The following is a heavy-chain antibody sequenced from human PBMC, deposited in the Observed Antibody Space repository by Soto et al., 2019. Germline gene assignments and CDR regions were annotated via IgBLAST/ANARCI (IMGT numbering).Heavy chain of an antibody. Sequence: GGSLRLSCAASGFTFSSYVMHWVRQAPGKGLEWVAVIWYDGSNKYYADSVKGRFTISRDNSKNTLYLQMNSLRAEDTAVYYCARDYYDFWSGYYMEGFDYWGQGTLVTVSS. CDR1: GFTFSSYV. CDR3: ARDYYDFWSGYYMEGFDY. V-gene: IGHV3-33*01. J-gene: IGHJ4*02. CDR2: IWYDGSNK. D-gene: IGHD3-3*01.